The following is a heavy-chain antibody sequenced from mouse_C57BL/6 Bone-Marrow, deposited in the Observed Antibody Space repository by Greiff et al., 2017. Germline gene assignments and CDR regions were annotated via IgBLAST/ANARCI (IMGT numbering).Heavy chain of an antibody. CDR2: INPSSGYT. D-gene: IGHD2-3*01. V-gene: IGHV1-7*01. Sequence: VQLQESGAELAKPGASVKLSCKASGYTFTSYWMHWVKQRPGQGLEWIGYINPSSGYTKYNQKFKDKATLTADKSSSTAYMQLSSLTYEDSAVYYCSRGGWLLPNYFDYWGQGTTLTVSS. CDR3: SRGGWLLPNYFDY. J-gene: IGHJ2*01. CDR1: GYTFTSYW.